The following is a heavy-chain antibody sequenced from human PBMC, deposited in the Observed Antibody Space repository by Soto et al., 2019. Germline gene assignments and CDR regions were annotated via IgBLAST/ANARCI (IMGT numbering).Heavy chain of an antibody. D-gene: IGHD1-26*01. J-gene: IGHJ4*02. V-gene: IGHV4-4*02. CDR2: IYHSGGT. CDR1: GGSISSSNW. CDR3: ASRESGNYAY. Sequence: QVQLQESGPGLEKPSGTLSLTCAVSGGSISSSNWWSWVRQPPGKGLEWIGEIYHSGGTNYNPSLKSLFTLSVDKSKNQFSLKLSSVTAADTAVYYCASRESGNYAYWGQGTLVTVSS.